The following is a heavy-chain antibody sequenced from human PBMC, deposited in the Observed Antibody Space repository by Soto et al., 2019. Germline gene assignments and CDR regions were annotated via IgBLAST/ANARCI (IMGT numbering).Heavy chain of an antibody. CDR3: ARDQSLLDYYDSSGYYFDY. D-gene: IGHD3-22*01. V-gene: IGHV3-30*04. Sequence: GGSLRLSCAASGFTFSSYAMHWVRQAPGKGLEWVAVISYDGSNKYYADSVKGRFTISRDNSNNTLYLQMNSLRAEDTAVYYCARDQSLLDYYDSSGYYFDYWGQGTLVTVSS. CDR2: ISYDGSNK. J-gene: IGHJ4*02. CDR1: GFTFSSYA.